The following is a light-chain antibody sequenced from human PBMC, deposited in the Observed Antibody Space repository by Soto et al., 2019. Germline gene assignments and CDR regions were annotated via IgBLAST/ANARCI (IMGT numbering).Light chain of an antibody. CDR1: QDMKNY. CDR3: QQSDHFPF. CDR2: DAS. Sequence: DIQMTQSPSSLSASVGDRVTITCRASQDMKNYLNWYQHKPGKAPKLLIYDASFLETGVPPRFSGSGSGTDFTFTITSLQPEDSATYYCQQSDHFPFFGGGTKVEIK. V-gene: IGKV1-33*01. J-gene: IGKJ4*01.